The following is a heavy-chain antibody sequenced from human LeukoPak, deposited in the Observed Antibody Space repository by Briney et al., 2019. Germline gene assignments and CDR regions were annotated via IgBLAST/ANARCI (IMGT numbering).Heavy chain of an antibody. J-gene: IGHJ3*02. CDR3: AKIPYYDFWSGAFDI. V-gene: IGHV3-23*01. Sequence: GGSLGLSCAASGFTFSSYAMSWVRQAPWKGLEWVSAISGSGGSTYYADSVKGRFTISRDNSKNTLYLQMNSLRAEDTAVYYCAKIPYYDFWSGAFDIWGQGTMVTVSS. CDR1: GFTFSSYA. D-gene: IGHD3-3*01. CDR2: ISGSGGST.